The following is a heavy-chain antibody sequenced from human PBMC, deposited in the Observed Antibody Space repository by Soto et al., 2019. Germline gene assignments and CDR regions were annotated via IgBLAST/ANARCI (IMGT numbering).Heavy chain of an antibody. CDR2: IYYSGST. Sequence: QVQLQESGPGLVKPSETLSLTCTVSGGSISSYYWSWIRQPPGKGLEWIGYIYYSGSTNYNPSLKSRVPISVDTSKNQFSLKLSSVTAADTAVYYCARDQDYGGNPDAFDIWGQGTMATVSS. J-gene: IGHJ3*02. CDR3: ARDQDYGGNPDAFDI. CDR1: GGSISSYY. D-gene: IGHD4-17*01. V-gene: IGHV4-59*01.